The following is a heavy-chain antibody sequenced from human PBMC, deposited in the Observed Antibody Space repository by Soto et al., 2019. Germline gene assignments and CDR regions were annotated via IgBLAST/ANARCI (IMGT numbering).Heavy chain of an antibody. V-gene: IGHV4-39*02. J-gene: IGHJ4*02. Sequence: WETLSLTCSVSGGSINSKSYFWGWIRQTPGKGLEWIASINYVGKTYYSPSLKSRLAISVDTSKNQFSLRLSSVTAADTAVYYCARDRYGGFDYWGLGTLVTVPQ. CDR1: GGSINSKSYF. CDR3: ARDRYGGFDY. CDR2: INYVGKT. D-gene: IGHD3-9*01.